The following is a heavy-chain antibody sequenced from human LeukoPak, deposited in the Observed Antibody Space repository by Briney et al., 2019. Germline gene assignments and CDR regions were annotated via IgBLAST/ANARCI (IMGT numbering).Heavy chain of an antibody. V-gene: IGHV1-2*02. CDR1: GYTFTGYY. Sequence: ASVKVSCKASGYTFTGYYMHWVRQAPGQGLEWMGWINPNSGGTNYAQKFQGRVTMTRDTSISTAYMELSRLRSDDTALYYCAREGYCSSTSCPIYYMDVWGKGTTVTVSS. J-gene: IGHJ6*03. CDR2: INPNSGGT. D-gene: IGHD2-2*01. CDR3: AREGYCSSTSCPIYYMDV.